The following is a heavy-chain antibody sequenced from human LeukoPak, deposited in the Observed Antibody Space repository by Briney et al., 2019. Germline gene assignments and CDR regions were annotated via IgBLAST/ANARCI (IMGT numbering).Heavy chain of an antibody. Sequence: ASVKVSCKASGYTFTSYDINWVRQATGQGLEWMGWMNPNSGNTGYAQKFQGRATMTRNTSISTAYMELSSLRSEDTAVYYCARGHSSGWWVGYYGMDVWGQGTTVTVSS. CDR3: ARGHSSGWWVGYYGMDV. V-gene: IGHV1-8*01. CDR2: MNPNSGNT. CDR1: GYTFTSYD. J-gene: IGHJ6*02. D-gene: IGHD6-19*01.